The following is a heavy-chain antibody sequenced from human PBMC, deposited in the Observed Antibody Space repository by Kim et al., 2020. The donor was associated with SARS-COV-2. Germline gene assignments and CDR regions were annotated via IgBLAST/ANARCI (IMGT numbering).Heavy chain of an antibody. CDR2: GDKT. V-gene: IGHV3-23*01. CDR3: AKAGQLDS. Sequence: GDKTNDADSVTGRFTISRDNAKNTLYQQMNSLRAEDTAVYYCAKAGQLDSWGQGTLVTVSS. J-gene: IGHJ4*02. D-gene: IGHD5-18*01.